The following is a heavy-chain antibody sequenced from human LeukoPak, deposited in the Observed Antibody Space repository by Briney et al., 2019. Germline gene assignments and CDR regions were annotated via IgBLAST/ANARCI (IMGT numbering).Heavy chain of an antibody. J-gene: IGHJ3*02. V-gene: IGHV3-30*14. D-gene: IGHD7-27*01. Sequence: GGSLRLSCAASGFTFSSYAMHWVRQAPGKGLEWVAVISYDGSNKYYADSVKGRFTISRDNSKNTLYLQMNSLRAEDTAVYYCARGITGDSTAFDIWGQGTMVTVSS. CDR1: GFTFSSYA. CDR2: ISYDGSNK. CDR3: ARGITGDSTAFDI.